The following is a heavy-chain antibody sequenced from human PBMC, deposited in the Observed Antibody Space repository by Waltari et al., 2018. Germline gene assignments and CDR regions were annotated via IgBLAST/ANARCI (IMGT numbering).Heavy chain of an antibody. D-gene: IGHD5-18*01. CDR3: ARARDEETAMVYFDR. CDR2: SYDAGST. CDR1: GFTVSSNH. V-gene: IGHV3-66*02. Sequence: EVQLVESGGGLVHPGGSLRLSCAASGFTVSSNHMSWVRQAPGKGREWVSRSYDAGSTYYPDSVRGRFTIARDNSKNTVHLQMNSLRVEDTAIYYCARARDEETAMVYFDRWGQGTLVSVSS. J-gene: IGHJ4*02.